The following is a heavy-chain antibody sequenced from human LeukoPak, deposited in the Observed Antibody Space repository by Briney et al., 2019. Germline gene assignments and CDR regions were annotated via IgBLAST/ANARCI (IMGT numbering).Heavy chain of an antibody. CDR1: GYSFTSYW. CDR3: ASRGGAAAADNWFDP. J-gene: IGHJ5*02. D-gene: IGHD6-13*01. CDR2: IYPGDSDT. Sequence: GESLKISCKGSGYSFTSYWIGWVRQMPGKGLEWMGIIYPGDSDTRYSPSFQGQVTISADKSISTAYLQWSSLKASDTAMYYCASRGGAAAADNWFDPWGQGTLVTVSS. V-gene: IGHV5-51*01.